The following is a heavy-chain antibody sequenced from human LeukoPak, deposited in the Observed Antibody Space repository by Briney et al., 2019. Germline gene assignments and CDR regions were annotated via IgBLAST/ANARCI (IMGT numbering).Heavy chain of an antibody. V-gene: IGHV3-23*01. D-gene: IGHD2-2*01. CDR2: FSGNDDST. J-gene: IGHJ4*02. Sequence: PGGSLRLSCAASGFTFSSYAMSWVRQAPGKGLEWVSGFSGNDDSTYYADSVKGRFTISRDNSKNTLYLQMNSLRVEDTAVYYCAISRAQGLDYWGQGTLVTVSS. CDR1: GFTFSSYA. CDR3: AISRAQGLDY.